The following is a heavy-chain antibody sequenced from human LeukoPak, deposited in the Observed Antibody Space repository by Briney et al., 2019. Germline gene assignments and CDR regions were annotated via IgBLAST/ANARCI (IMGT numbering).Heavy chain of an antibody. J-gene: IGHJ4*02. CDR3: AGQSRVFGTGVFDY. CDR1: GGSISSSSYY. V-gene: IGHV4-61*02. D-gene: IGHD2-8*02. CDR2: VYTSGST. Sequence: SETLSLTCTVPGGSISSSSYYWSWIRQPAGKGLEWIGRVYTSGSTNYNPSLKSRVTMSVDTSKNQFSLKLSSVTAADTAVYYCAGQSRVFGTGVFDYWGQGTLVTVSS.